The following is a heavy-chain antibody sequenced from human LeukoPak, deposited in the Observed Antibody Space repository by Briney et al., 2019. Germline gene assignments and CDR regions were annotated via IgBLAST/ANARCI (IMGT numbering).Heavy chain of an antibody. Sequence: PSETLSLTCTVSGGSISSYYWSWIRQPQGNGLEWNGYIYNSGSTNYNPSLKSRVTISVDTSKNQFSLKLSSVTAADTAVYYCARGITAALGYWFDPSGEGGLVTASS. CDR3: ARGITAALGYWFDP. CDR2: IYNSGST. CDR1: GGSISSYY. V-gene: IGHV4-59*01. J-gene: IGHJ5*02. D-gene: IGHD6-25*01.